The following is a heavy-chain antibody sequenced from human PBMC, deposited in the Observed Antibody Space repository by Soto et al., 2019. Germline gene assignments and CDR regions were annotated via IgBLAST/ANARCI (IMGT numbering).Heavy chain of an antibody. CDR2: IKQDGSEK. J-gene: IGHJ4*02. V-gene: IGHV3-7*01. D-gene: IGHD3-22*01. CDR1: GFTFSSYW. CDR3: ARYQAPVSRYYYDSSGAPSGYFDY. Sequence: HPGGSLRLSCAASGFTFSSYWMSWVRQAPGKGLEWVANIKQDGSEKYYVDSVKGRFTISRDNAKNSLYLQMNSLRAEDTAVYYCARYQAPVSRYYYDSSGAPSGYFDYWGQGTLVTVSS.